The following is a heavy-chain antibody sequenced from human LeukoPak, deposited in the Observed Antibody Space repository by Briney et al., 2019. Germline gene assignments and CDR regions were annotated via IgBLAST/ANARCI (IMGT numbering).Heavy chain of an antibody. J-gene: IGHJ5*02. D-gene: IGHD4-17*01. CDR2: IYHSGST. CDR3: ARDRSTTVTRNWFDP. Sequence: PSQTLSLTCAISGGSISSGGYSWSWIRQPPGKGLEWIGYIYHSGSTFYNPSLKSRVTISVDTSKNQFSLKLKSMTAADTAVYFCARDRSTTVTRNWFDPWGQGTLVTVSS. CDR1: GGSISSGGYS. V-gene: IGHV4-30-2*01.